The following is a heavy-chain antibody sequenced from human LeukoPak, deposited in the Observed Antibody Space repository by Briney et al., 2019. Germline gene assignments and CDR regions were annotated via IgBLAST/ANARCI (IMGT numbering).Heavy chain of an antibody. CDR3: ARGRIAVRSRPIDY. J-gene: IGHJ4*02. V-gene: IGHV4-34*01. Sequence: SETLSLTCTVSGGSISSYYWSWIRQPPGKGLEWIGEINHSGSTNYNPSLKSRVTISVDTSKNQFSLKLSSVTAADTAVYYCARGRIAVRSRPIDYWGQGTLVTVSS. CDR2: INHSGST. CDR1: GGSISSYY. D-gene: IGHD6-19*01.